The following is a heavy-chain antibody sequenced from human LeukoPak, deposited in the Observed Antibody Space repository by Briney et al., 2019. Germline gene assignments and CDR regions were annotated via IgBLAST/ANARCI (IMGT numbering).Heavy chain of an antibody. D-gene: IGHD3-10*01. CDR3: ARDLGRVWGVIYLDWFDP. J-gene: IGHJ5*02. CDR2: IYTSGST. V-gene: IGHV4-4*07. Sequence: SETLSLTCTVSGGSISSYYWSWIRQPAGKGLEWIGRIYTSGSTNYNPSLKSRVTMSVDTSKNQFSLKLSSVTAADTAVNYCARDLGRVWGVIYLDWFDPWGQGTLVTVSS. CDR1: GGSISSYY.